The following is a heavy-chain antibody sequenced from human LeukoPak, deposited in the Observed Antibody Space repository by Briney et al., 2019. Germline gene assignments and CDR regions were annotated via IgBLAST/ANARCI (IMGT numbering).Heavy chain of an antibody. CDR1: GFTFSRFW. J-gene: IGHJ3*02. D-gene: IGHD3-16*01. CDR2: IDQSGGRN. CDR3: ARDVEGGTFDI. V-gene: IGHV3-7*05. Sequence: GGSLRLSCAASGFTFSRFWMNWVSQAPGRGLEWVANIDQSGGRNNYVDSVKGRFTISRDNAKNSLFLEMSSLRADDTAVYFCARDVEGGTFDIWGPGTTVTVSA.